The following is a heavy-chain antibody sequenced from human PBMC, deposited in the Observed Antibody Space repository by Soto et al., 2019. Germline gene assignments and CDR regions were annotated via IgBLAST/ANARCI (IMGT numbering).Heavy chain of an antibody. J-gene: IGHJ4*02. CDR3: ASTKDETLYFDY. D-gene: IGHD2-15*01. V-gene: IGHV4-39*01. CDR2: IHYSGST. Sequence: SETLSLTCTVSGDSISITSYYWGWVRQPPGKGLEWIGSIHYSGSTHYNPSLQSRVTISGDASKKQSSLKLRSVTAADTAVYYCASTKDETLYFDYWGQGTLVTVS. CDR1: GDSISITSYY.